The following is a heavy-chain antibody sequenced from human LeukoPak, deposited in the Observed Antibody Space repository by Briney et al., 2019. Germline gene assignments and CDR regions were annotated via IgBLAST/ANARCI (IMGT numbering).Heavy chain of an antibody. CDR1: GYTFTSYA. J-gene: IGHJ4*02. CDR3: ARDLGGSSYTFDY. V-gene: IGHV1-69*13. D-gene: IGHD6-6*01. Sequence: SVKVSCKASGYTFTSYAMNWVRQAPGQGLEWMGGIIPIFGTANYAQKFQGRVTITADESTSTAYMELSSLRSEDTAVYYCARDLGGSSYTFDYWGQGTLVTVSS. CDR2: IIPIFGTA.